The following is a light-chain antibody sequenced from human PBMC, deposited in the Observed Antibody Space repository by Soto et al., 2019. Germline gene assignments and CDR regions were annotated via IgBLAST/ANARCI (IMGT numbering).Light chain of an antibody. CDR2: AAS. J-gene: IGKJ5*01. V-gene: IGKV3D-15*01. CDR3: QQYKNWPPIT. Sequence: EIVLTQSPATLSFSPGERATLSCRASQSVSSYLAWYQQKPGQAPRLLIYAASTRATGIPARFIGNGSGTELTLTISSLQSEDFAVYYCQQYKNWPPITFGQGTRLEL. CDR1: QSVSSY.